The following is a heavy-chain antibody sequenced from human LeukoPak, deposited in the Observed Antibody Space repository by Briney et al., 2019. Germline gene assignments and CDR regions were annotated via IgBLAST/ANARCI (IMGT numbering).Heavy chain of an antibody. CDR2: IYQSGSS. J-gene: IGHJ3*02. CDR1: GYSISSGYY. D-gene: IGHD3-22*01. Sequence: SETLSLTCTVSGYSISSGYYWGWIRQPPGKGLEWIGYIYQSGSSSYNPSLQSRVTISIDRSKNQFSLKLSSVTAADTAVYYCARDSYYDNSGEGAFDIWGQGTMVTVSA. CDR3: ARDSYYDNSGEGAFDI. V-gene: IGHV4-38-2*02.